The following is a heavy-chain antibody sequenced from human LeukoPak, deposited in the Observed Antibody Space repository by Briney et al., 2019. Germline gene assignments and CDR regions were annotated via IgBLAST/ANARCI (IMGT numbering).Heavy chain of an antibody. CDR1: GFTLSDHY. J-gene: IGHJ6*03. V-gene: IGHV3-72*01. CDR2: IRNKAYSDTT. CDR3: ARGTVGATSYYYDFYYLDV. D-gene: IGHD1-26*01. Sequence: GGSLRLSCAASGFTLSDHYMDWVRQPPGRGLEWVARIRNKAYSDTTEYAASVKDRFTISRDGSKASLYLQMNSLKTEDTAVYYCARGTVGATSYYYDFYYLDVWGKGTTVTVSS.